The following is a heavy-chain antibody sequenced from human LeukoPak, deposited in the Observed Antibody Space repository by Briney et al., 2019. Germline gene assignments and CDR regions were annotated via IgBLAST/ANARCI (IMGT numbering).Heavy chain of an antibody. CDR2: INGNGGST. Sequence: GGSLRLSCAASGFTFSDYNMRWIRQVPGKGLEWVSSINGNGGSTAYTDSVKGRFTISRDNAKNSLYLQMNSLRVEDTAFYYCVRHDFWSGFKGGDYWGQGTLVTVSS. CDR3: VRHDFWSGFKGGDY. J-gene: IGHJ4*02. D-gene: IGHD3-3*01. V-gene: IGHV3-20*04. CDR1: GFTFSDYN.